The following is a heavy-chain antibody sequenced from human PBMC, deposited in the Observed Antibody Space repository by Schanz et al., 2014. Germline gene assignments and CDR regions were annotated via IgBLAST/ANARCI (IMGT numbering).Heavy chain of an antibody. CDR1: GYIFINSG. CDR2: INTGSGDT. CDR3: ARGIGGYGANNYFDY. D-gene: IGHD5-12*01. J-gene: IGHJ4*02. V-gene: IGHV1-3*04. Sequence: GPEVKKPGAPVKVSCKASGYIFINSGISWVRQAPGQGLEWMGWINTGSGDTKYSQNFQGRVTITRDTSASTAYMELSSLRSEDTAVYSCARGIGGYGANNYFDYWGQGTLVTVSS.